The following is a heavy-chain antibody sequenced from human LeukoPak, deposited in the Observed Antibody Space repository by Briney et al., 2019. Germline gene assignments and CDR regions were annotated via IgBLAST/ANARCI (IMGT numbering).Heavy chain of an antibody. CDR1: GGSISSGGYY. Sequence: SETLSLTCTVSGGSISSGGYYWSWIRQHPGKGLEWIGYIYYSGSIYYNPSLKSRVTISVDTSKNQFSLKLSSVTAADTAVYYCARLGEPEYYFDYWGQGTLVTVSS. V-gene: IGHV4-31*03. CDR3: ARLGEPEYYFDY. J-gene: IGHJ4*02. CDR2: IYYSGSI.